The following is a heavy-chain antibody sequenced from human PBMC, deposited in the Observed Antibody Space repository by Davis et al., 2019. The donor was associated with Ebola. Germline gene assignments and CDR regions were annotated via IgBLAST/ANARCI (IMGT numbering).Heavy chain of an antibody. J-gene: IGHJ6*02. CDR3: ARGTTGYYYYGKEV. CDR1: GGSISSYY. CDR2: IYYSGST. D-gene: IGHD4-17*01. Sequence: PSETLSLTCTVSGGSISSYYWSWIRQPPGKGLEWIGYIYYSGSTNYNPSLKSRVTISVDTSKNQFSLKLSSVTAADTAVYYCARGTTGYYYYGKEVWGQGTTGTVSS. V-gene: IGHV4-59*01.